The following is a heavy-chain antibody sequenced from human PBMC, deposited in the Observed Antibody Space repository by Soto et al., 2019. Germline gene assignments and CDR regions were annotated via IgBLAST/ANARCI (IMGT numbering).Heavy chain of an antibody. V-gene: IGHV1-2*02. J-gene: IGHJ6*02. Sequence: ASVKVSFKASADTFTTYDMHWVRQDPGQGLEWMGWINPNSGGTNYAQKFQGRVTMTRDTSISTAYMELSRLRSDDTAVYYCARIRQQLEYYYYGMDVWGQGNTVTVSS. CDR3: ARIRQQLEYYYYGMDV. D-gene: IGHD6-13*01. CDR2: INPNSGGT. CDR1: ADTFTTYD.